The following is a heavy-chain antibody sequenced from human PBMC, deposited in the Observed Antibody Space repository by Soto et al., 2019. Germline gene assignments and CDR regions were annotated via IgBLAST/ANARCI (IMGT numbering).Heavy chain of an antibody. D-gene: IGHD4-17*01. CDR2: TYYSSKWYK. V-gene: IGHV6-1*01. CDR3: ARVKGDYGYYYGMDV. Sequence: PSQTLSLTCAISGASVSSNSAAGNWISQSPSRGLEWLGRTYYSSKWYKDYAVSVKSRITISPDTSKNRFPLHLNTVTPEDTAVNYCARVKGDYGYYYGMDVWRQGTTITVSS. CDR1: GASVSSNSAA. J-gene: IGHJ6*02.